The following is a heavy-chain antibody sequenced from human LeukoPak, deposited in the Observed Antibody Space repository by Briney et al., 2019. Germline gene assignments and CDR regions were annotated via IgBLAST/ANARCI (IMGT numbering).Heavy chain of an antibody. D-gene: IGHD2-2*01. CDR2: IYSGGST. CDR3: ARGLGYCTSTTCLLPFDY. CDR1: GFTVSTYY. Sequence: GGSLRLSCAASGFTVSTYYMTWVRQAPGKGLECVSVIYSGGSTYHADSVKGRSTVSRDNSKNTLYLQMNSLTAEDTAMYYCARGLGYCTSTTCLLPFDYWGQGTLVTVSS. J-gene: IGHJ4*02. V-gene: IGHV3-53*01.